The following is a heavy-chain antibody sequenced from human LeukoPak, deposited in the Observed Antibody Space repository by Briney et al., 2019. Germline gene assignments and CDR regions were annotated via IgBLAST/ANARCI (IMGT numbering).Heavy chain of an antibody. CDR3: ARKVYYDY. J-gene: IGHJ4*02. D-gene: IGHD2-21*01. V-gene: IGHV3-48*03. CDR1: GFTFSSYE. CDR2: ISSGSTMI. Sequence: GGSLRLSCVDSGFTFSSYEMSWVRQAPGKGLEWVSYISSGSTMIYYADSVKGRFTISRDNAKNSLHLQMNSLRAEDTAVYYCARKVYYDYWGQGTLVTVSS.